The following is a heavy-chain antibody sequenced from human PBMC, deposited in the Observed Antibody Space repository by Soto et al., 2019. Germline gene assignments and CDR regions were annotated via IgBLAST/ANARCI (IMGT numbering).Heavy chain of an antibody. J-gene: IGHJ4*02. CDR2: ISYDGSNK. CDR1: GFTFSSYA. D-gene: IGHD2-15*01. CDR3: ASSSGGSSTEPIDY. Sequence: QVQLVESGGGVVQPGRSLRLSCAASGFTFSSYAMHWVRQAPGEGLEWVAVISYDGSNKYYADSVKGRFTISRDNSKNTLYLKMNSLRAEDTAVYYCASSSGGSSTEPIDYWGQGTLVTVSS. V-gene: IGHV3-30-3*01.